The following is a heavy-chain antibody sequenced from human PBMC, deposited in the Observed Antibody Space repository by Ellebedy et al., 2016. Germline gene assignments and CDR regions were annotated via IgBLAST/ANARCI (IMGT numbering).Heavy chain of an antibody. Sequence: GESLKISCAASGFTFSTYWMSWVRQAPGKGLEWVAKIKQDGSEGDYVESVKGRFTISRDNAKNSLYLQMSSLRGEDTAVYYCSRQNNYGLDVWGQGTTVTVPS. CDR3: SRQNNYGLDV. J-gene: IGHJ6*02. V-gene: IGHV3-7*01. CDR1: GFTFSTYW. CDR2: IKQDGSEG.